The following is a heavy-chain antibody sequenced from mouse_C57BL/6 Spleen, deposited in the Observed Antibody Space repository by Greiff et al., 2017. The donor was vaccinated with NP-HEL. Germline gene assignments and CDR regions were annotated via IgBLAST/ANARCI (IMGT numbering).Heavy chain of an antibody. CDR3: AREAGSSYDYAMDY. CDR2: IWTGGGT. D-gene: IGHD1-1*01. J-gene: IGHJ4*01. Sequence: VQRVESGPGLVAPSQSLSITCTVSGFSLTSYAISWVRQPPGKGLEWLGVIWTGGGTNYNSALKSRLSISKDNSKSQVFLKMNSLQTDDTARYYCAREAGSSYDYAMDYWGQGASVTVSS. V-gene: IGHV2-9-1*01. CDR1: GFSLTSYA.